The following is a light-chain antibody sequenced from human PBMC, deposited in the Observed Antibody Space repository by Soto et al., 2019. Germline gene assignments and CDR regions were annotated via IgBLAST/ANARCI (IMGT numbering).Light chain of an antibody. V-gene: IGKV1-5*01. J-gene: IGKJ1*01. Sequence: DIQMTQSPSPLSASLGDRVTITCRASESMSNCLAWYQQKPGKAPKLLISGASSLQSGVPSRFSGSASGTEFTLTISSLQPDDIATYYCQQCHRYLTFGQGTKVDIK. CDR3: QQCHRYLT. CDR2: GAS. CDR1: ESMSNC.